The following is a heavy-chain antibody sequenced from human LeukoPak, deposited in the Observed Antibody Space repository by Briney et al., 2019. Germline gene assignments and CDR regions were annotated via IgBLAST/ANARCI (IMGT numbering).Heavy chain of an antibody. CDR3: AKVVAKSAFYFYGMDA. Sequence: GGSLRLSCVASGFTFKDYYMNWVRQVPGKGLEWISSISGKSDKTFYADSVKGRFTISRDNSKKTLYLQMDRLRGEDTALYYCAKVVAKSAFYFYGMDAWGHGTTVTVSS. CDR1: GFTFKDYY. CDR2: ISGKSDKT. V-gene: IGHV3-23*01. D-gene: IGHD2-15*01. J-gene: IGHJ6*02.